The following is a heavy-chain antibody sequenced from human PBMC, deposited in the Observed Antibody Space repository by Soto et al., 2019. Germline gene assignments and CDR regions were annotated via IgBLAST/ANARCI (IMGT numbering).Heavy chain of an antibody. CDR2: IYPGDSDT. CDR1: GYTFTDYW. D-gene: IGHD3-16*01. CDR3: ARPTWGDREFFDY. J-gene: IGHJ4*02. V-gene: IGHV5-51*01. Sequence: PGESLKISCKGSGYTFTDYWIGWVRQLPGKGLEWMGIIYPGDSDTRYSPSFQGQVTISADKSISTAYLQWSSLKASDTAMYYCARPTWGDREFFDYWGQGTLVTVSS.